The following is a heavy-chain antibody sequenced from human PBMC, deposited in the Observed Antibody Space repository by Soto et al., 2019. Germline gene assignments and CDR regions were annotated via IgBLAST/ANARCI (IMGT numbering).Heavy chain of an antibody. Sequence: EVQLVESGGGLIQPGGSLRLSCAASGFTVRSNYMTWVRQAPGKGLEWVSVIYSGGSTYYADSVKGRFTIARDNSKNTLYLQMNSLRAEDTAVYYCARDADYYFDYWGQGTLVTVSS. CDR1: GFTVRSNY. CDR2: IYSGGST. J-gene: IGHJ4*02. CDR3: ARDADYYFDY. V-gene: IGHV3-53*01.